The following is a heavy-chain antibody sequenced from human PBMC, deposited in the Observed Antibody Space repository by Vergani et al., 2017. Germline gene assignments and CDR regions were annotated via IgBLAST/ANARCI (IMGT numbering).Heavy chain of an antibody. CDR2: ISSSSSYI. J-gene: IGHJ6*02. D-gene: IGHD2-2*01. CDR1: GFTFSSYS. CDR3: AREDCSSTSCDLRRRYYYYYGMDV. Sequence: EVQLVESGGGLVKPGGSLRLSCAASGFTFSSYSMHWVRQAPGKGLEWVSSISSSSSYIYYADSVKGRFTISRDNAQNSLCLQMNSLRAEYTAVYYWAREDCSSTSCDLRRRYYYYYGMDVWGQGTTVTVSS. V-gene: IGHV3-21*01.